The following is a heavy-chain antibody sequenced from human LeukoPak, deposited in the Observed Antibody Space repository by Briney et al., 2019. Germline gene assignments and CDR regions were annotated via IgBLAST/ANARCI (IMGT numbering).Heavy chain of an antibody. CDR1: GGSISSYY. D-gene: IGHD4-17*01. Sequence: PSETLSLTCTVSGGSISSYYWSWIRQPPGKGLEWIGEINHSGSTNYNPSLKSRVTISVDTSKNQFSLKLSSVTAADTAVYYCAREEYGVDRRPFDYWGQGTLVTVSS. CDR2: INHSGST. CDR3: AREEYGVDRRPFDY. V-gene: IGHV4-34*01. J-gene: IGHJ4*02.